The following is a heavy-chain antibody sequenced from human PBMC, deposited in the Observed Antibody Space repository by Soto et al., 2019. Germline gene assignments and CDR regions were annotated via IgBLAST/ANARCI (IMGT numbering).Heavy chain of an antibody. J-gene: IGHJ5*02. V-gene: IGHV3-9*01. CDR1: GFTFDDYA. D-gene: IGHD3-3*01. CDR3: ATGRSSQHYDFRSGPLNWFDP. Sequence: GGSLRLSCAASGFTFDDYAMHWVRQAPGKGLEWVSGISWNSGSIGYADSVKGRFTISRDNAKNSLYLQMNSLRAEDTAVYYCATGRSSQHYDFRSGPLNWFDPWGQGTLVTVSS. CDR2: ISWNSGSI.